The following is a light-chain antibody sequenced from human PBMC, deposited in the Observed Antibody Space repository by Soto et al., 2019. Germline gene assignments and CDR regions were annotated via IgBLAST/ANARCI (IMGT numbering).Light chain of an antibody. CDR2: GAY. CDR3: QQYGSSPPYT. V-gene: IGKV3-20*01. J-gene: IGKJ2*01. Sequence: EIVLTQSPGTLSLSPGERATLSCRASQSVSSSYLAWYQQKPGQAPRLLIYGAYSRATGIPDRFSGSGSGTDFTLTISRLEPEDFAVYYCQQYGSSPPYTFGQRTKLEIK. CDR1: QSVSSSY.